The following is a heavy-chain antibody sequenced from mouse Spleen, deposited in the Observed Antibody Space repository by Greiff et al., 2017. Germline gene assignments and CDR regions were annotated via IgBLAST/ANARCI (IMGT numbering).Heavy chain of an antibody. V-gene: IGHV5-17*01. J-gene: IGHJ2*01. CDR2: ISSGSSTI. CDR3: ARIYYGNYVDY. D-gene: IGHD2-1*01. CDR1: GFTFSDYG. Sequence: EVKLMESGGGLVKPGGSLKLSCAASGFTFSDYGMHWVRQAPEKGLEWVAYISSGSSTIYYADTVKGRFTISRDNAKNTLFLQMTSLRSEDTAMYYCARIYYGNYVDYWGQGTTLTVSS.